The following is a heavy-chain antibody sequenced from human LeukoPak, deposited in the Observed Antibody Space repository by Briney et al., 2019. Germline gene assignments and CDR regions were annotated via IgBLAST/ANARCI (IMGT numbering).Heavy chain of an antibody. D-gene: IGHD1-26*01. CDR3: ARQSELQKIPHSMRFADY. Sequence: GASVKVSCKASGYTFTIYGISWVRQAPGQGLEWMGGIIPIFGTANYAQKFQGRVTITADKSTSTAYMELSSLRSDDTAVYYCARQSELQKIPHSMRFADYWSQGTLVTVSS. V-gene: IGHV1-69*06. J-gene: IGHJ4*02. CDR1: GYTFTIYG. CDR2: IIPIFGTA.